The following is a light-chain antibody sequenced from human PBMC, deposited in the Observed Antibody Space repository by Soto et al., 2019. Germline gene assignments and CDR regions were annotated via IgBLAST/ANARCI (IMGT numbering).Light chain of an antibody. J-gene: IGKJ5*01. Sequence: EIVLTQSPATLSLSPGERATLSCRASQTVSRYLAWYQQKGGQAPRLLIYDASNRATGVPARFSGSGSGTDFTLTINSLEPEDSAVYYCQQRNNWPLTFGQGTRLEIK. CDR1: QTVSRY. CDR3: QQRNNWPLT. CDR2: DAS. V-gene: IGKV3-11*01.